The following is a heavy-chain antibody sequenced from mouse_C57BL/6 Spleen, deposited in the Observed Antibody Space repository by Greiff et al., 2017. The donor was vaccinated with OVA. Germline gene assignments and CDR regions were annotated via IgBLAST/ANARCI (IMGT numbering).Heavy chain of an antibody. CDR2: IDPSDSET. CDR1: GYTFTSYW. J-gene: IGHJ4*01. D-gene: IGHD2-5*01. CDR3: ARSGYSNYESFFYYAMDY. Sequence: QVQLQQPGAELVRPGSSVKLSCKASGYTFTSYWMHWVKQRPIQGLEWICNIDPSDSETHYNQKFKDKATLTVDKSSSTAYMQLSSLTSEDSAVYYCARSGYSNYESFFYYAMDYWGQGTSVTVSS. V-gene: IGHV1-52*01.